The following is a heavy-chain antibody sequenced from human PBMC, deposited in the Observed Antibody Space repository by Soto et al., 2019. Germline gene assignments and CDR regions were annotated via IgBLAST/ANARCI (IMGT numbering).Heavy chain of an antibody. J-gene: IGHJ6*02. D-gene: IGHD3-9*01. CDR3: ARAFRSFDWLAAYYYGMDV. Sequence: GASVKVSCKASGYTFTGYEMHWVRQAPGQGLEWMGWINPNSGGTNYAQKFQGWVTMTRDTSISTAYMELSRLRSDDTAVYYCARAFRSFDWLAAYYYGMDVWGQGTTVTVSS. CDR1: GYTFTGYE. V-gene: IGHV1-2*04. CDR2: INPNSGGT.